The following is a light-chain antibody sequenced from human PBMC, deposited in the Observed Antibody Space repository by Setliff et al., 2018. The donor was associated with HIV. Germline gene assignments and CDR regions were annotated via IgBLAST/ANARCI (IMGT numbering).Light chain of an antibody. CDR1: SSDVGGYSS. CDR2: DVI. V-gene: IGLV2-14*03. J-gene: IGLJ1*01. Sequence: QSVLTQPASVSGSPGQSINICCTGISSDVGGYSSVSWYQQHPGQAPKLMIYDVINRPSGVSNLFSGSRSGNTASLTISGLQVEDEADYYCSSYPPSSTLYVFGPGTKVTVL. CDR3: SSYPPSSTLYV.